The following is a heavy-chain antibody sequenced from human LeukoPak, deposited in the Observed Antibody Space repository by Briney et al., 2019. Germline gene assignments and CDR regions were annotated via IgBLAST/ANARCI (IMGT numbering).Heavy chain of an antibody. CDR2: INWNGGST. CDR1: GFTFDDYG. J-gene: IGHJ4*02. V-gene: IGHV3-20*04. D-gene: IGHD3-9*01. Sequence: GGSLRLSCAASGFTFDDYGMSWVRQAPGKGLEWVSGINWNGGSTGYADSVKGRFTISRANAKNSLYLQMYSLRAEDTALYYCARVRYFDWPEYYFDYWGQGTLVTVSS. CDR3: ARVRYFDWPEYYFDY.